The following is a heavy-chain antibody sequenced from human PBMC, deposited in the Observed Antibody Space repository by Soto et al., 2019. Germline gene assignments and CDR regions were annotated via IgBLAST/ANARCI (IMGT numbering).Heavy chain of an antibody. CDR2: IYYSGST. CDR3: ASQVGALRPHY. D-gene: IGHD1-26*01. CDR1: CCSISSSSYY. V-gene: IGHV4-39*01. J-gene: IGHJ4*02. Sequence: ETLSLTCTVSCCSISSSSYYLGCIRQPPGKGLEWIGSIYYSGSTYYNPSLKSRVTISVDTSKNQFSLKLSSVTAADTAVYYCASQVGALRPHYWGQGTLVTVSS.